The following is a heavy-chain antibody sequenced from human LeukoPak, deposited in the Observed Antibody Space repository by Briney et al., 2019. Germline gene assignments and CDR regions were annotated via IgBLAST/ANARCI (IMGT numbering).Heavy chain of an antibody. D-gene: IGHD3-10*01. Sequence: GEPLKISFKASGYSFTIYWIAWVRQMPGKGLEWMGIIYPGDSDTRYSPSFQGQVTISADKSISTAYLQWSSLKASDTAMYYCARQDASGYYYYGVDVWGQGTTVTVSS. CDR1: GYSFTIYW. J-gene: IGHJ6*02. V-gene: IGHV5-51*01. CDR3: ARQDASGYYYYGVDV. CDR2: IYPGDSDT.